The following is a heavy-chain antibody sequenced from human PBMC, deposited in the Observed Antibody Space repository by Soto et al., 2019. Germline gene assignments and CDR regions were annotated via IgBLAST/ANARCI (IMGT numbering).Heavy chain of an antibody. CDR1: GFTFSNYG. Sequence: QVQLVESGGGVVQPGRSLRLSCAGSGFTFSNYGLHWVRQAPGKELQWVAVISYDGSHKYYADSVKGQFTISRDNSTNMLYLQRDSLRAEDKAVYYCAQAGAPRCCGRSSCHPAGAYWGQGTLVTVFS. CDR3: AQAGAPRCCGRSSCHPAGAY. V-gene: IGHV3-30*18. J-gene: IGHJ4*02. CDR2: ISYDGSHK. D-gene: IGHD2-15*01.